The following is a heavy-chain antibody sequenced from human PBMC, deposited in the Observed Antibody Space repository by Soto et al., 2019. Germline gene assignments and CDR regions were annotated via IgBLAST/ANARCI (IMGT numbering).Heavy chain of an antibody. V-gene: IGHV1-3*01. J-gene: IGHJ6*02. CDR3: ARAFITIQYGMDV. CDR1: GYTFTSYA. Sequence: SVKLSCKASGYTFTSYAMHWVRQAPGQRLEWMGWINAGNGNTKYSQKFQGRVTITRDTSASTAYMELSSLRSEDTAVYYCARAFITIQYGMDVWGQGATVTVSS. D-gene: IGHD3-3*01. CDR2: INAGNGNT.